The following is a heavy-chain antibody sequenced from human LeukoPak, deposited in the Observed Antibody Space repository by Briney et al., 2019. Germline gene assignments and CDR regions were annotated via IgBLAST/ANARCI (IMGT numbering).Heavy chain of an antibody. Sequence: GSLRLSCAASGFTFSTYSMNWVRQPPGKGLEWIGEIYHSGSTNYNPSLKSRVTISVDKSKNQFSLKLSSVTAADTAVYYCARSGDSGSYYNYWGQGTLATVSS. V-gene: IGHV4-4*02. CDR3: ARSGDSGSYYNY. CDR1: GFTFSTYSM. CDR2: IYHSGST. J-gene: IGHJ4*02. D-gene: IGHD1-26*01.